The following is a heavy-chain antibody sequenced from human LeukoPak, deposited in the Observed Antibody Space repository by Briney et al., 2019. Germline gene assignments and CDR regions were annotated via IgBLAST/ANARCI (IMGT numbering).Heavy chain of an antibody. D-gene: IGHD3/OR15-3a*01. V-gene: IGHV4-31*11. Sequence: SQTLSLTCAVSGGSISSGSYSWNWIRQYPGKGLEWIGYISHSGRTYYNPSLEGRASMSMDMSKNQFSLRLSSVTAADTAVYYCARREDWTFDYWGQGTLVIVSS. CDR2: ISHSGRT. CDR3: ARREDWTFDY. CDR1: GGSISSGSYS. J-gene: IGHJ4*02.